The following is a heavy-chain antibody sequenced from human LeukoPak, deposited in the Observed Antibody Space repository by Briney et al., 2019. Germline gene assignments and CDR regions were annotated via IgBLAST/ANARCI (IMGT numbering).Heavy chain of an antibody. CDR3: ASQYYDSSGYFQNDAFDV. D-gene: IGHD3-22*01. J-gene: IGHJ3*01. CDR1: GYSFTNYW. V-gene: IGHV5-51*01. CDR2: FYPLDSDT. Sequence: GESLKISCKGSGYSFTNYWIGWVRQMPGKGLEWMGIFYPLDSDTRYSPSFQGQVTISADKSTSTAYLQWSSLKASDTAKYYCASQYYDSSGYFQNDAFDVWGQGTMVTVSS.